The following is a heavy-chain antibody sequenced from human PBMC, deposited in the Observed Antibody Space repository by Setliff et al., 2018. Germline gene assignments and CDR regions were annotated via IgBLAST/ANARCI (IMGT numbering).Heavy chain of an antibody. V-gene: IGHV1-2*02. CDR3: ARRGGWVVVTATNWFDP. CDR1: GHRFTDYF. Sequence: ASVKVSCKASGHRFTDYFLHWVRQAPGQGLEWMGWINPNSGDTHSAQKFQGRVTMTRDTSINTAYMELSSLRSEDTAVYYCARRGGWVVVTATNWFDPWG. J-gene: IGHJ5*02. CDR2: INPNSGDT. D-gene: IGHD2-21*02.